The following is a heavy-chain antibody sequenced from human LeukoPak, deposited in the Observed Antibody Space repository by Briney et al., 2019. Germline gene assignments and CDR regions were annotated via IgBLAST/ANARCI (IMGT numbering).Heavy chain of an antibody. Sequence: PGGSLRLSCAASGFTFSSYWMHWVRQVPGKGLVWLLRISSDGSSTDYADSVKGRFTISRDNTKNTLYLQMNSLRVEDTAVYYCARVLAVAGSSILRSWGQGTLVTVSS. CDR3: ARVLAVAGSSILRS. CDR1: GFTFSSYW. J-gene: IGHJ5*02. D-gene: IGHD6-19*01. CDR2: ISSDGSST. V-gene: IGHV3-74*01.